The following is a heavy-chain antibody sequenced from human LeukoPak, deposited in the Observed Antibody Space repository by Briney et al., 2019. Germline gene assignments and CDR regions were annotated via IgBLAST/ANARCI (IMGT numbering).Heavy chain of an antibody. Sequence: GGSLRLSCAVSGFKFSSYWMNWVRQAPGKGLEWVSYISSSSSTIYYADSVKGRFTISRDNAKNSLYLQMNSLRAEDTAVYYCARVSVPKRAHVDYWGQGTLVTVSS. V-gene: IGHV3-48*04. J-gene: IGHJ4*02. CDR3: ARVSVPKRAHVDY. D-gene: IGHD3-10*01. CDR2: ISSSSSTI. CDR1: GFKFSSYW.